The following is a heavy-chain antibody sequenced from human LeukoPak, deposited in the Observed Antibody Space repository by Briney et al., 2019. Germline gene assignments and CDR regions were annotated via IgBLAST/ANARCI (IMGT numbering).Heavy chain of an antibody. CDR1: GFTFSSYG. CDR3: AKVGGYGDEYYFDY. J-gene: IGHJ4*02. CDR2: ISYDGSNK. D-gene: IGHD4-17*01. Sequence: PGGSLRLSCAASGFTFSSYGMHWVRQAPGKGLEWVAVISYDGSNKYYADSVKGRFTISRDNSKNTLYLQMNSLRAEDTAVYYCAKVGGYGDEYYFDYWGQGTLVTVSS. V-gene: IGHV3-30*18.